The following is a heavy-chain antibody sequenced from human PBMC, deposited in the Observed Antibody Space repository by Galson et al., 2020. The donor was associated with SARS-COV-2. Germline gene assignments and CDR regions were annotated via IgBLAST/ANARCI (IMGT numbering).Heavy chain of an antibody. CDR1: GYSISSGYY. CDR3: ARDLYSSGWVFDY. D-gene: IGHD6-19*01. J-gene: IGHJ4*02. Sequence: SETLSLTCTVSGYSISSGYYWGWIRQPPGKGLEWIGSIYHSGSTYYNPSLKSRVTISVDTSKNQFSLKLSSVTAADTAVYYCARDLYSSGWVFDYWGQGTLVTVSS. V-gene: IGHV4-38-2*02. CDR2: IYHSGST.